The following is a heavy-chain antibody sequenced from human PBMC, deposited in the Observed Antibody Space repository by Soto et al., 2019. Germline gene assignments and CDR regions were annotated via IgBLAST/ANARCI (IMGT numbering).Heavy chain of an antibody. Sequence: GESLKISCKGSGYSFTSYWISWVRQMPGKGLEWMGRIDPSDSYTNYSPSFQGHVTISADKSISTAYLQWSSLKASDTAMYYCASGAAATSYYYYGMDVWGKGTTVTVSS. V-gene: IGHV5-10-1*01. CDR3: ASGAAATSYYYYGMDV. D-gene: IGHD6-13*01. CDR1: GYSFTSYW. CDR2: IDPSDSYT. J-gene: IGHJ6*04.